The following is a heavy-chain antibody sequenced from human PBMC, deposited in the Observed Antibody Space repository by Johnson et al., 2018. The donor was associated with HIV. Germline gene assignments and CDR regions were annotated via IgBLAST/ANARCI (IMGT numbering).Heavy chain of an antibody. D-gene: IGHD6-6*01. CDR1: GFTFSIYG. J-gene: IGHJ3*02. Sequence: QVQLVESGGGVVQPGGSLRLSCAASGFTFSIYGMHWVRQAPGKGLEWVAVISYDGSNKYYADSVKGRFTISRDNSKNTLYLQMNSLRAEDTAVYYCAFIEYSSLDAFDIWGQGTMVTVSS. CDR2: ISYDGSNK. CDR3: AFIEYSSLDAFDI. V-gene: IGHV3-30*19.